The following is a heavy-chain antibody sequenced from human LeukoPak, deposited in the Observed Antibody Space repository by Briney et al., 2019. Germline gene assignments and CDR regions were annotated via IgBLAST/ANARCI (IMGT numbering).Heavy chain of an antibody. Sequence: PGGSLRLSCAASGFTLSYYWMSWVRQAPGKGLEWVANIRQDGSEIYYVDSVKGRFTISRDNAKNSLYLQMNSLKAEDTAVYYCARYGNGAWLGHYAFDMWGQGTLVTVSS. CDR3: ARYGNGAWLGHYAFDM. J-gene: IGHJ3*02. CDR1: GFTLSYYW. V-gene: IGHV3-7*01. CDR2: IRQDGSEI. D-gene: IGHD6-19*01.